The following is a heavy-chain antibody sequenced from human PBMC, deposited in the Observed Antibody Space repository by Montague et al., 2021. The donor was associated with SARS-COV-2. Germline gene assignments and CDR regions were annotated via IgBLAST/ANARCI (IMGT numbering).Heavy chain of an antibody. J-gene: IGHJ3*02. Sequence: SLRLSCAASGFTFSSYAMSWVRQAPGKGLEWVSAISGSGGSTYYADSVKGRFTISRDNSKNTLYLQMNSLRAEDTAVYYCAKVIRLGWLRSDAFDIWGQGTMVTVPS. V-gene: IGHV3-23*01. CDR2: ISGSGGST. D-gene: IGHD5-12*01. CDR3: AKVIRLGWLRSDAFDI. CDR1: GFTFSSYA.